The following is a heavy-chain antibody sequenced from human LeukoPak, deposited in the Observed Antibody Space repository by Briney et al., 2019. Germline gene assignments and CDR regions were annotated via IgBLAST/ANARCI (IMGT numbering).Heavy chain of an antibody. Sequence: GGSLRLSCAASGFTFRSYWMHWVRQAPGKGLVWVSRINSDGSSTNYADSVKGRFTISRDNAKNSLYLQMNSLRAEDTAVYYCARDNDFWSGYYQGPMDVWGQGTTVTVSS. CDR2: INSDGSST. J-gene: IGHJ6*02. CDR3: ARDNDFWSGYYQGPMDV. CDR1: GFTFRSYW. D-gene: IGHD3-3*01. V-gene: IGHV3-74*01.